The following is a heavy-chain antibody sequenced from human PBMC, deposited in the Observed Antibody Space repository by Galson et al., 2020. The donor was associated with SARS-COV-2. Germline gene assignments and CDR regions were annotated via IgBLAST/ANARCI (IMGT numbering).Heavy chain of an antibody. CDR2: INQDGTET. J-gene: IGHJ4*02. Sequence: GESLKISCAVSGLNFPYYWMSWVRQSPEKGLEWVANINQDGTETHYVDSVKGRFTITRDNAQNSLFLQMNSLRAEDSAVYYCARDRAAAGAWGQGSLVIVSS. D-gene: IGHD6-13*01. CDR3: ARDRAAAGA. CDR1: GLNFPYYW. V-gene: IGHV3-7*04.